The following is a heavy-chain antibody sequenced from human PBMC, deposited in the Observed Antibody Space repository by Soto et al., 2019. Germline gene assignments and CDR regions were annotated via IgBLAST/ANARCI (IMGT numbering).Heavy chain of an antibody. CDR1: GFTFSSYA. D-gene: IGHD2-15*01. V-gene: IGHV3-20*01. CDR2: INWNGGST. CDR3: ARARLYCSGGSCYSGTFDI. J-gene: IGHJ3*02. Sequence: PGGSLRLSCAASGFTFSSYAMSWVRQAPGKGLEWVSGINWNGGSTDYADSVKGRFTISRDNAKNSLYLQMNSLRAEDTALYRCARARLYCSGGSCYSGTFDIWGQGTMVTVSS.